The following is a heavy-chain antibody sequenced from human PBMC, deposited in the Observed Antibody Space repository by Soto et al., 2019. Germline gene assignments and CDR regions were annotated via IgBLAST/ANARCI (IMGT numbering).Heavy chain of an antibody. J-gene: IGHJ6*02. D-gene: IGHD2-15*01. V-gene: IGHV2-5*02. CDR3: AHVLVVVANYGMDV. CDR2: IYWDDDK. Sequence: QITLKESGPTLVKPTQTLTLTCTFSGFSLSTSGVGVGWIRQPPGQALEWLALIYWDDDKRYSPSLTSRLTITKDTSKNQVVLTMTTMDPVDTATYYCAHVLVVVANYGMDVWGQGTTVTVSS. CDR1: GFSLSTSGVG.